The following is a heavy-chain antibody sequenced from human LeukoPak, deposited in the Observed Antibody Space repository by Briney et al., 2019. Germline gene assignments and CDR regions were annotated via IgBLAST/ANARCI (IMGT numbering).Heavy chain of an antibody. CDR1: GGSVSSGSFY. J-gene: IGHJ3*02. D-gene: IGHD1-26*01. CDR2: IYYSGST. V-gene: IGHV4-61*01. Sequence: TSETLSLTCTVSGGSVSSGSFYWNWIRQPPGKGLEWIGYIYYSGSTSYNPSLKSRVTTSVDMSKNQFSLKLSPVTAADTAVYYCARAGIVDAFDIWGQGTMVTVSS. CDR3: ARAGIVDAFDI.